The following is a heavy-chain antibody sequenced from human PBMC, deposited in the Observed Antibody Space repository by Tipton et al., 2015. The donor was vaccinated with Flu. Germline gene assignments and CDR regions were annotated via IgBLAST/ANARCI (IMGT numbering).Heavy chain of an antibody. CDR1: GHSINSGYY. J-gene: IGHJ6*02. CDR2: VYHSGST. Sequence: GLVKPSETLSLTCSVSGHSINSGYYWGWIRQPPGKGLEWIGTVYHSGSTYYNPSLKSRVTISVDTSKNQFSLNLNSVTAADTAVYYCARDDGDYGSESYHYYYGMDVWGQGTTVTVSS. CDR3: ARDDGDYGSESYHYYYGMDV. V-gene: IGHV4-38-2*02. D-gene: IGHD3-10*01.